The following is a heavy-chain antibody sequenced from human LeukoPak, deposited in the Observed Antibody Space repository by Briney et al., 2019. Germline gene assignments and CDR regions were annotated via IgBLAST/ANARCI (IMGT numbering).Heavy chain of an antibody. V-gene: IGHV4-61*09. J-gene: IGHJ6*03. CDR2: IYTSGST. CDR3: GRLYNYYMDV. D-gene: IGHD3-10*01. CDR1: GGSISSGDYN. Sequence: SETLSLTCTVSGGSISSGDYNWSWIRQPAGQELEWVGHIYTSGSTNHNPSLKSRVTMSVDTSKNQFSLKLSSVTAADTAVYYCGRLYNYYMDVWGKGTTVTVSS.